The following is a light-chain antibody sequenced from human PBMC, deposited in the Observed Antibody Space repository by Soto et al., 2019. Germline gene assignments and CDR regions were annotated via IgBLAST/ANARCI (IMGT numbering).Light chain of an antibody. J-gene: IGLJ3*02. V-gene: IGLV4-60*02. CDR3: ETWDSNSWV. Sequence: QPVLTQSSSASASLGSSVKLTCTLSSGHSSYIIAWHQQQPGKAPRYLMKLEGSGSYNKGSGVPDRFSGSSSGADRYHTISNLQFEDEADYYCETWDSNSWVFGGGTKLTVL. CDR1: SGHSSYI. CDR2: LEGSGSY.